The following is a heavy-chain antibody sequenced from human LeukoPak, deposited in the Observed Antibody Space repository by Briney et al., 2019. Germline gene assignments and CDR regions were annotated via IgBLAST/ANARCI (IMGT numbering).Heavy chain of an antibody. D-gene: IGHD3-10*01. CDR3: AKRGHGFDY. CDR1: GLSFGDYG. Sequence: GGSLRLSCAASGLSFGDYGMHWVRQAPGKGLEWVSGISRNSDSIAYADSVRGRFTISRDNAKNSLYLQMNSLRADDTAFYYCAKRGHGFDYWGQGTLVTVSS. CDR2: ISRNSDSI. V-gene: IGHV3-9*01. J-gene: IGHJ4*02.